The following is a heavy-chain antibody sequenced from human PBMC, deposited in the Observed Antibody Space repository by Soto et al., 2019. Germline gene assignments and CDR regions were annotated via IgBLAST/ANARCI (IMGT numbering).Heavy chain of an antibody. CDR3: AREIAVAGTLFDY. V-gene: IGHV3-30-3*01. CDR1: GLTFSSYA. Sequence: GVSLRLSCAASGLTFSSYAMHWVRQAPGKGLGWVAVISYDGSNKYYADSVKGRFTISRDNSKNTLYLQMKSMRAEDTAVYYCAREIAVAGTLFDYWGQGTLVTVSS. CDR2: ISYDGSNK. D-gene: IGHD6-19*01. J-gene: IGHJ4*02.